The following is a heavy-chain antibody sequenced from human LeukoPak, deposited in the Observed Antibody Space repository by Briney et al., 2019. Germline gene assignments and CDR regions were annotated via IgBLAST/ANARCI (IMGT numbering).Heavy chain of an antibody. J-gene: IGHJ4*02. CDR2: IYSGGTT. CDR1: GFTASNNY. Sequence: GGSLRLSCAASGFTASNNYMNWVRQAPGKGLEWVSLIYSGGTTYYADSVKGRFTISRDHSKNTLYLQMNSLRAEDTAVYYCARDPSAVAANTYGWGQGTLVTVSS. D-gene: IGHD6-25*01. V-gene: IGHV3-66*01. CDR3: ARDPSAVAANTYG.